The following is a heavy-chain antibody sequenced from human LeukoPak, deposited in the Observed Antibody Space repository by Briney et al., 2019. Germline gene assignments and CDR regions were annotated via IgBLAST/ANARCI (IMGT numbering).Heavy chain of an antibody. CDR2: LYHSGST. CDR3: ARDSTVVTRSGFDY. Sequence: SETLSLTCTVSGYSLSSDYYWGWFRQPPGKGLEWIGTLYHSGSTYCNPSLKSRVTISVDTSKNQFSLSLSSVTAADTAVYYCARDSTVVTRSGFDYWGQGTLVTVSS. CDR1: GYSLSSDYY. V-gene: IGHV4-38-2*02. D-gene: IGHD4-23*01. J-gene: IGHJ4*02.